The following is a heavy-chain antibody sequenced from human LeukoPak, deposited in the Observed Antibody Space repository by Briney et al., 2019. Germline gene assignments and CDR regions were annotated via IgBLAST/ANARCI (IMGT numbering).Heavy chain of an antibody. D-gene: IGHD4-17*01. J-gene: IGHJ4*02. CDR2: IYYSGST. CDR3: ARHRPHDYGDLFDY. Sequence: PSETLSLTCTVSGGSISSSSYYWGWIRQPPGKGLEWIGSIYYSGSTYYNPSLKGRVTISVDTSKNQFSLKLSSVTAADTAVYYCARHRPHDYGDLFDYWGQGTLVTVSS. CDR1: GGSISSSSYY. V-gene: IGHV4-39*01.